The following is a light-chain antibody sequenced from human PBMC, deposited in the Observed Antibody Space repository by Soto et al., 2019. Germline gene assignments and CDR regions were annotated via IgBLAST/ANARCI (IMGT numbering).Light chain of an antibody. Sequence: EIVMTQSPATLSVSPGERATLSCRASQSVSSNLAWYQQKPGQAPRLLIYGASTRATGIPARFSGSGSGTENTLTISSLQAEDFAVYYCQQYKNGPETFGQGTKVEIK. V-gene: IGKV3-15*01. CDR3: QQYKNGPET. CDR1: QSVSSN. CDR2: GAS. J-gene: IGKJ1*01.